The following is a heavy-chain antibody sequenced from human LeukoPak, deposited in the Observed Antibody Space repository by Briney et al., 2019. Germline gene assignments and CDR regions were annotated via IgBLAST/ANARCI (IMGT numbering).Heavy chain of an antibody. V-gene: IGHV4-31*03. D-gene: IGHD4-17*01. CDR1: GGSISSGGYY. Sequence: SQTLSLTATVSGGSISSGGYYWRWTRQHPGKGLEWIGYIYYSESTYYNPSLKSRVTISVGTSKNQFSLKLSSVTAADTAVYYCARRTVSGYYYYGMDVWGQGTTVTVSS. CDR3: ARRTVSGYYYYGMDV. J-gene: IGHJ6*02. CDR2: IYYSEST.